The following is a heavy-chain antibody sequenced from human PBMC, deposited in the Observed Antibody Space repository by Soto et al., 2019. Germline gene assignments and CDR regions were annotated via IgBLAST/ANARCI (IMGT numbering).Heavy chain of an antibody. CDR2: ISYDGSNK. Sequence: QVQLVESGGGVVQPGRSLRLSCAASGFTFSSYAMHWVRQAPGKGLEWVAVISYDGSNKYYADSVKGRFTISRDNSKNTLYLQMNGLRAEDTAVYYCARDLSLDYWGQGTLVTVSS. CDR3: ARDLSLDY. V-gene: IGHV3-30-3*01. CDR1: GFTFSSYA. J-gene: IGHJ4*02.